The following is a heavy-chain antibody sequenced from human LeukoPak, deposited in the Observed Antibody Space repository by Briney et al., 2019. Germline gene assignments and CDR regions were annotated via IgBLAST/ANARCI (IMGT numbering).Heavy chain of an antibody. J-gene: IGHJ6*03. CDR1: GFTSSSYG. V-gene: IGHV3-30*02. Sequence: PGGSLRLSCAASGFTSSSYGMHWVRQAPGKGLEWVTFIRFDGSKKYYADSVKGRFTISRDNSKNTLYLQMNSLRAEDTAVYYCARDKQRDYDFWSGSFYYYMDVWGKGTTVTVS. D-gene: IGHD3-3*01. CDR2: IRFDGSKK. CDR3: ARDKQRDYDFWSGSFYYYMDV.